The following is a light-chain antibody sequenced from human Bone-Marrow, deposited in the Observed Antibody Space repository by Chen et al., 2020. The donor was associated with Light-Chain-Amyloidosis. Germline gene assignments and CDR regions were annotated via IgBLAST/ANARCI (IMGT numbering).Light chain of an antibody. J-gene: IGLJ2*01. V-gene: IGLV2-23*03. CDR2: EGY. CDR1: SIGTFNL. Sequence: QSDLTHPPSVSGSAGQSLAISCTGHSIGTFNLVSWYQQSPGNAPKLIIYEGYRRPSEVSDRFSGSTSGSTASLTISGLQTEDEADYHCCSYGGYSTFVFGGGTKLTVL. CDR3: CSYGGYSTFV.